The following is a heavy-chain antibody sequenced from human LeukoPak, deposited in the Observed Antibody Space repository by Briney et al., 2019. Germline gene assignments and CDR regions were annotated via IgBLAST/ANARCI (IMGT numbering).Heavy chain of an antibody. CDR1: RFTFSSYE. V-gene: IGHV3-48*03. CDR3: ARDLAVSDY. J-gene: IGHJ4*02. CDR2: IRSSGSTK. Sequence: PGGSLRLSCAASRFTFSSYEMNWVRQAPGKGLEWVSYIRSSGSTKYYADSVKGRFTISRDNAKNSLYLQMNSLRDEDTAMYYCARDLAVSDYWGQGTLVTVSS.